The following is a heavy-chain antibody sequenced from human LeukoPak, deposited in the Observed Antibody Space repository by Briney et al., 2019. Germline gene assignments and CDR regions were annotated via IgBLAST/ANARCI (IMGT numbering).Heavy chain of an antibody. CDR2: ISYDGSNK. Sequence: SGGSLRLSCAASGFTFSSYAMHWVRQAPGKGLEWVAVISYDGSNKYYADSVKGRFTISRDNSKNTLYLQMNSLRAEDTAVYYCASDSYYYDGNWGQGTLVTVSS. D-gene: IGHD3-22*01. CDR1: GFTFSSYA. J-gene: IGHJ4*02. CDR3: ASDSYYYDGN. V-gene: IGHV3-30*01.